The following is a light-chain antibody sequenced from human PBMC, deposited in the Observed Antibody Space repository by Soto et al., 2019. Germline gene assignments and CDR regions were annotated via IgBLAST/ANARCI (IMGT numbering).Light chain of an antibody. V-gene: IGLV2-23*02. CDR3: CSYAGSSTFPYV. Sequence: QSVLPQPASVSGSPGQSITISCTGTSSDVGSYNLVSWYQQHPGKAPKLMIYEVSKRPSGVSNRFSGSKSGNTASLTISGLQAEDEADYYCCSYAGSSTFPYVFGTGTKVTVL. CDR1: SSDVGSYNL. CDR2: EVS. J-gene: IGLJ1*01.